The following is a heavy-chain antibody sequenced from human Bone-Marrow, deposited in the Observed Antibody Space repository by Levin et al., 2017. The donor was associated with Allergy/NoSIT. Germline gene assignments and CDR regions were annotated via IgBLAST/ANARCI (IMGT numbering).Heavy chain of an antibody. CDR3: ARDIIVVTAAIYFDY. V-gene: IGHV3-7*01. Sequence: PGGSLRLSCAASGFTFSDFWMSWVRQVPGKGLEWVANIKQDGSEKYYVDSVKGRFTISRDNAKNSLYLQMNSLRAEDTAVYYCARDIIVVTAAIYFDYWGQGTLVTVPS. CDR1: GFTFSDFW. J-gene: IGHJ4*02. CDR2: IKQDGSEK. D-gene: IGHD2-2*02.